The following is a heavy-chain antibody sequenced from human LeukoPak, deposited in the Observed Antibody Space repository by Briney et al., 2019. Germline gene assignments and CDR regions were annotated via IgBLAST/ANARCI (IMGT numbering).Heavy chain of an antibody. J-gene: IGHJ6*02. CDR3: ASSPDDDLRSGYYHYYYGMDV. CDR1: GGSISSGDYY. Sequence: SETLSLTCTVSGGSISSGDYYWSWIRQPPGKGLEWIGYIYYSGSTYYNPSLKSRVTISVDTSKNQFSLKLSSVTAADTAVYYCASSPDDDLRSGYYHYYYGMDVWGQGTTVTVSS. V-gene: IGHV4-30-4*01. D-gene: IGHD3-3*01. CDR2: IYYSGST.